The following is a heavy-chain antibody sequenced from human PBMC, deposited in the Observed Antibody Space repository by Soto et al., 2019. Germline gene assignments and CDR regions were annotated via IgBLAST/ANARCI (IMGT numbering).Heavy chain of an antibody. D-gene: IGHD2-2*01. Sequence: GGSLRLSCAASGFTFNHYAMHWFRQAPGKGLEWVAGITWSSVSVGYAGSVQGRFNISRDNAQRSLYLQMNSLRPEDTALYYCVRDPSAYSTTWYFFDHWGQGALVTVSS. CDR2: ITWSSVSV. CDR3: VRDPSAYSTTWYFFDH. J-gene: IGHJ4*02. V-gene: IGHV3-9*01. CDR1: GFTFNHYA.